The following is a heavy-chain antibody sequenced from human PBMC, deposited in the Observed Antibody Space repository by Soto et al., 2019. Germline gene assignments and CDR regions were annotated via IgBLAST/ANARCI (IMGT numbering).Heavy chain of an antibody. Sequence: PGESLKISCKGSGYSFTTYWIGWVRQMPGKGLEWMGIIYPGDSDTRYSPSFQGQVTLSADKSISTAYLQWSSLKASDTAVYYCARHSIEATFRDVFDIWGQGTMVTVSS. CDR2: IYPGDSDT. CDR3: ARHSIEATFRDVFDI. D-gene: IGHD5-12*01. V-gene: IGHV5-51*01. CDR1: GYSFTTYW. J-gene: IGHJ3*02.